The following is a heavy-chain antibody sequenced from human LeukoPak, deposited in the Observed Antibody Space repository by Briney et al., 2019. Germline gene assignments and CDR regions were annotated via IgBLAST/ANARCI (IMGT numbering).Heavy chain of an antibody. J-gene: IGHJ4*02. CDR3: ATLTTMIVVV. D-gene: IGHD3-22*01. CDR2: INAGNGNT. CDR1: GYTFTSYA. Sequence: GASVKVSCKASGYTFTSYAMHWVRQAPGQRLEWMGWINAGNGNTKYSQKFQGRVTMTEDTSTDTAYMELSSLRSEDTAVYYCATLTTMIVVVWGQGTLVTVSS. V-gene: IGHV1-3*01.